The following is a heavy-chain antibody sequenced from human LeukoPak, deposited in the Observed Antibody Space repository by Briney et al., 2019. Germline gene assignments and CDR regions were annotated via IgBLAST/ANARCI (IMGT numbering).Heavy chain of an antibody. V-gene: IGHV3-21*01. J-gene: IGHJ4*02. CDR1: GSTFSSYS. Sequence: GGSLRLSCAASGSTFSSYSMNWVRQAPGKGLEWVSSISSSSSYIYYADSVKGRFTISRDNAKNSLYLQMNSLRAEDTAVYYCASRGYCSSTSCYTPYFDYWGQGTLVTVSS. CDR2: ISSSSSYI. D-gene: IGHD2-2*02. CDR3: ASRGYCSSTSCYTPYFDY.